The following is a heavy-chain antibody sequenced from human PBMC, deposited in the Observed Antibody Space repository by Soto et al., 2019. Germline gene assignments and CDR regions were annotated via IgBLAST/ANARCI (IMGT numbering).Heavy chain of an antibody. V-gene: IGHV3-33*01. CDR1: GFTFSSYG. CDR3: ASSGIAAAGCLDY. D-gene: IGHD6-13*01. J-gene: IGHJ4*02. CDR2: IWYDGSNK. Sequence: QVQLVESGGGVVQPGRSLRLSCAASGFTFSSYGMHWVRQAPGKGLEWVAVIWYDGSNKYYADSVKGRFTISRDISKNTLYLQMNSLRAEDTAVYYCASSGIAAAGCLDYWGQGTLVTVSS.